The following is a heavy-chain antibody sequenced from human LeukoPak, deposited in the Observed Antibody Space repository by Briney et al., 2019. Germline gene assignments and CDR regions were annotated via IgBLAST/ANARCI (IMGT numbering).Heavy chain of an antibody. Sequence: SVKVSCKASGGTFSSYAISWVRPAPGQGLEWMGGIIPIFGTANYAQKFQGRVTITADESTSTAYMELSSLRSEDTAVYYCARTPPYQLPSDDAFDIWGQGTMVTVSS. D-gene: IGHD2-2*01. CDR2: IIPIFGTA. CDR1: GGTFSSYA. V-gene: IGHV1-69*01. CDR3: ARTPPYQLPSDDAFDI. J-gene: IGHJ3*02.